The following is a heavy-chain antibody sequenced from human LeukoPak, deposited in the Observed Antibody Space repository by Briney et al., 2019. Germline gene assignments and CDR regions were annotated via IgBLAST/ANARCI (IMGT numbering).Heavy chain of an antibody. CDR1: GGTFSSYA. Sequence: ASVKVSCKASGGTFSSYAISWVRRAPGQGLEWMGRIIPILGIANYAQKFQGRVTITADKSTSTAYMELSSLRSEDTVVYYCARDLSNLKWFDPWGQGTLVTVSS. CDR2: IIPILGIA. V-gene: IGHV1-69*04. J-gene: IGHJ5*02. CDR3: ARDLSNLKWFDP.